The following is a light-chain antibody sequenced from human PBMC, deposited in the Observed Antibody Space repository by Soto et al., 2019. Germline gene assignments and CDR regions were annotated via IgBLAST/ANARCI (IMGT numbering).Light chain of an antibody. CDR3: QQSFRTPCT. V-gene: IGKV1-39*01. Sequence: DIQMTQSPSSLSASVGDRVTITCRASQTINKNLNWYQHKPGQAPNLLIYSASDFQSGVPSRFSGSRSGTEFTLTINGLQSEDFATYYCQQSFRTPCTFGQGTDLAI. CDR2: SAS. J-gene: IGKJ2*02. CDR1: QTINKN.